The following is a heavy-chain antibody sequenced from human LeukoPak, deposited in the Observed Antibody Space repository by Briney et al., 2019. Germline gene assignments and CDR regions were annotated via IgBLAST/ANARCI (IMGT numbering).Heavy chain of an antibody. CDR2: INPNNGDT. V-gene: IGHV1-2*02. D-gene: IGHD2-21*01. J-gene: IGHJ4*02. Sequence: ASVKVSCKASGYTFTAQYMHWVRQAPGQGLEWMGWINPNNGDTKYAQSFLGRVTMTRDTSTTTAYIELRSLRSDDTAVYFCASYPRNIPTPPFDYWGQGTLVTVSS. CDR1: GYTFTAQY. CDR3: ASYPRNIPTPPFDY.